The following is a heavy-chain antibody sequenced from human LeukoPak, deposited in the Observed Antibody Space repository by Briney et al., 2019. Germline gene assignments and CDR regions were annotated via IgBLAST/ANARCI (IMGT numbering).Heavy chain of an antibody. J-gene: IGHJ4*02. CDR2: INPNSGGT. Sequence: ASVKVSCKASGYTFTGYYMHWVRQAPGQGLEWMGRINPNSGGTNYAQKFQGRVTMTRDTSISTAYMELSRLRSDDTAVYYCATGLISQWELLRFWGQGTLVTVSS. V-gene: IGHV1-2*06. CDR1: GYTFTGYY. CDR3: ATGLISQWELLRF. D-gene: IGHD1-26*01.